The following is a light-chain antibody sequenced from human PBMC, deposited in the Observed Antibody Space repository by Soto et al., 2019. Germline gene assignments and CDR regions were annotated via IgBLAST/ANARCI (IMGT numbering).Light chain of an antibody. V-gene: IGLV2-11*01. Sequence: QSALTQPRSVSGSPGQSVTISCTGTSSDVGGYNYVSWYQQHPGKAPKLMIYDVNKRPSGVPDRFSGSKSGNTASLTISGLQAEDEADYYCCSYAGRYTFMFGGGTKVTVL. J-gene: IGLJ3*02. CDR2: DVN. CDR1: SSDVGGYNY. CDR3: CSYAGRYTFM.